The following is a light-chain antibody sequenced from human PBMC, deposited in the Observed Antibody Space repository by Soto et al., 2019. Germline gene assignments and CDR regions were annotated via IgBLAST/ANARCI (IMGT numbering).Light chain of an antibody. CDR2: DDS. J-gene: IGLJ1*01. Sequence: LTQPPSVSVAPGQTATITCGGDNIATERVHWYQQKPGQAPAVVVYDDSDRPSGIPERFSGSNSDNTATLTISRVDDGDGAEYCGQVWDIPGDQYVFGTGTKVTVL. V-gene: IGLV3-21*02. CDR1: NIATER. CDR3: QVWDIPGDQYV.